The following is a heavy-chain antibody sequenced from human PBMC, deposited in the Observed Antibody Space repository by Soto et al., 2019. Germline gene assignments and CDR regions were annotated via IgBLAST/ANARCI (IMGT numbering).Heavy chain of an antibody. J-gene: IGHJ4*02. CDR2: IIPIFGTA. D-gene: IGHD2-8*01. Sequence: SVKVSCEASGGTFSSYAISWGRQAPVQGLEWMGGIIPIFGTANYAQKFQGRVTITADESTSTAYMELSSLRSEDTAVYYCARGYCTNGVCYRRPYYFDYWGQGTLVTV. CDR1: GGTFSSYA. V-gene: IGHV1-69*01. CDR3: ARGYCTNGVCYRRPYYFDY.